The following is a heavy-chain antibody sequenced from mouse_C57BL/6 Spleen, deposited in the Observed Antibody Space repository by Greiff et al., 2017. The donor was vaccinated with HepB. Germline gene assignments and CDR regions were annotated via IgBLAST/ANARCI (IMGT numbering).Heavy chain of an antibody. CDR3: ARWGTTVY. V-gene: IGHV1-69*01. D-gene: IGHD1-1*01. Sequence: VQLQQPGAELVMPGASVKLSCKASGYTFTSYWMHWVKQRPGQGLEWIGEIDPSDSYTNYNQKFKGKSTLTVDKSSSTAYMQLSSLTSEDSAVYYCARWGTTVYWGQGTTLTVSS. CDR1: GYTFTSYW. CDR2: IDPSDSYT. J-gene: IGHJ2*01.